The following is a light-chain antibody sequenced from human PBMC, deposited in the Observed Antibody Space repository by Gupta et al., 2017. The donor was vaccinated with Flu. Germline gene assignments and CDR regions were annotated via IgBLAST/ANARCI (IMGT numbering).Light chain of an antibody. V-gene: IGKV3-15*01. Sequence: ERATLSGWASQSVSSNLAWYQQKPGQAPRLLIYGASTRATGIPARFSGSGSGTEFTLTISSLQSEDLAVYYCQQYDYRPPLTFGGGTKVEIQ. J-gene: IGKJ4*01. CDR2: GAS. CDR1: QSVSSN. CDR3: QQYDYRPPLT.